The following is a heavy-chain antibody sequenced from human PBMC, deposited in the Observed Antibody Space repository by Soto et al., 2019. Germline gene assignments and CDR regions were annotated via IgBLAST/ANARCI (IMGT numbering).Heavy chain of an antibody. CDR3: ARDSSYAFDI. CDR1: GFTFSSYS. Sequence: EVQLVESGGGLVQPGGSLRLSCAASGFTFSSYSMNWVRRAPGKGLEWVSRVTVSSNGIYYTDSVKGRFTISRDNAKNSLYLQMNSLRDEDTAVYYCARDSSYAFDIWGQGTMVTVSS. V-gene: IGHV3-48*02. J-gene: IGHJ3*02. CDR2: VTVSSNGI.